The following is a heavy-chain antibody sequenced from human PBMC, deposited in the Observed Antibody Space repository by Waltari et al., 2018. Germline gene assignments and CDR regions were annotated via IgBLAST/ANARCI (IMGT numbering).Heavy chain of an antibody. V-gene: IGHV3-21*01. CDR2: ISSSSSYI. D-gene: IGHD3-22*01. CDR3: ARGLKSSSSDSSGYFSY. Sequence: EVQLVESGGGLVKPGGSLRLSCAASGFTFSSYSMNWVRQAPGKGLEWVSSISSSSSYIYYADSVKGRFTISRDNAKNSLYLQMNSLRAEDTAVYYCARGLKSSSSDSSGYFSYWGQGTLVTVSS. J-gene: IGHJ4*02. CDR1: GFTFSSYS.